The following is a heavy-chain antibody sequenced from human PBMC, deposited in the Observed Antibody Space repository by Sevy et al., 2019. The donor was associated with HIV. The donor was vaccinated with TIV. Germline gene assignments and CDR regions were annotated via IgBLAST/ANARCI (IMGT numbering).Heavy chain of an antibody. Sequence: ASVKVSCKASGYTFTGYYMHWVRQAPGQGLEWMGRINPNSGGTNYAQKFHGRVTMTRDTSISTAYMELSRLRSDDTAVYYCARDHGSGSYVNWFDPWGQGTLVTVSS. CDR3: ARDHGSGSYVNWFDP. V-gene: IGHV1-2*06. J-gene: IGHJ5*02. CDR1: GYTFTGYY. CDR2: INPNSGGT. D-gene: IGHD3-10*01.